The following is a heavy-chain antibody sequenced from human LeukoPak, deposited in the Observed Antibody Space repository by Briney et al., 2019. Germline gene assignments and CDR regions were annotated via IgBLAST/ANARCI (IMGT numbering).Heavy chain of an antibody. J-gene: IGHJ6*03. V-gene: IGHV4-59*01. D-gene: IGHD3-10*01. CDR3: ARNRDYMDV. Sequence: SETLSLTCTVSGASISSYYWSWIRQPPGKGLEWIGYIYYSGSTNYNPSLKSRVTISVDTSKNQFSLKLSSVTAADTAIYYCARNRDYMDVWGRGTTVTVSS. CDR2: IYYSGST. CDR1: GASISSYY.